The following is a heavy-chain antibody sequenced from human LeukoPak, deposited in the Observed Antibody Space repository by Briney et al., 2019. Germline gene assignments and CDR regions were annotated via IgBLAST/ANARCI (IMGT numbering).Heavy chain of an antibody. D-gene: IGHD3-22*01. CDR2: VFYNGAT. V-gene: IGHV4-39*07. J-gene: IGHJ4*02. CDR1: GGSISSSIYY. CDR3: ARGIVVLSGAAPFDF. Sequence: SETLSLTCTVSGGSISSSIYYWAWVRQPPGKGLEWIGTVFYNGATQYSPSLKSRLTLSLDTSKNQFSMRLSSVTAADTALYYCARGIVVLSGAAPFDFWGQGALVTVSS.